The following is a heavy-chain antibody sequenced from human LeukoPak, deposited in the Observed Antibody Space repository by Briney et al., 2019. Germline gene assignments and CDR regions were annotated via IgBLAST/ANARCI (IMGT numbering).Heavy chain of an antibody. D-gene: IGHD3-10*01. CDR2: ISSSGDYT. V-gene: IGHV3-23*01. Sequence: PGGSLRLSCSGSQFTFSYYAMTWVRQAPGKGLEWVSGISSSGDYTYYADSVKGRFTTSRDNSKNTLYLQLNTLRVEDTAVYYCAKEIYAYGSRGFDYWGQGTLVTVSS. J-gene: IGHJ4*02. CDR1: QFTFSYYA. CDR3: AKEIYAYGSRGFDY.